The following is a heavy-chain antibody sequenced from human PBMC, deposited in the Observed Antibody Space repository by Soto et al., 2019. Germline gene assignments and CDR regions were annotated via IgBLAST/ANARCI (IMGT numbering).Heavy chain of an antibody. J-gene: IGHJ4*02. V-gene: IGHV3-23*01. Sequence: EVQLLESGGGLVQPGGSLRLSCVASGFTFTSYAMSWVRQAPGKGLEWVSSSSGGGFAISTDYADSVKGRFTISRDNSKNTLYLQMNSLRAEDTAVYNCAKDPSPYSSGWFGGGERDDSWGQGTLVTVSS. CDR1: GFTFTSYA. D-gene: IGHD6-19*01. CDR3: AKDPSPYSSGWFGGGERDDS. CDR2: SSGGGFAIST.